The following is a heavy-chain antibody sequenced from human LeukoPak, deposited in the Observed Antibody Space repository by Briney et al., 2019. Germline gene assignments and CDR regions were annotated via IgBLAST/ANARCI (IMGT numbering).Heavy chain of an antibody. CDR2: IYYSGST. Sequence: SETLSLTCTVSGGSISRGDYYWGWIRQSPGKGLEWIGYIYYSGSTYYNPSLKSRFTISVDTSKNQFSLKLNSVTAADTAVYYCARRTRRDSSGYYYERWGQGTLVTVSS. CDR3: ARRTRRDSSGYYYER. V-gene: IGHV4-30-4*08. CDR1: GGSISRGDYY. D-gene: IGHD3-22*01. J-gene: IGHJ4*02.